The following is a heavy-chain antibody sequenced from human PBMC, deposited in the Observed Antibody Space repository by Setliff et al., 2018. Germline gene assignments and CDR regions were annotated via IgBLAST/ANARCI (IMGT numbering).Heavy chain of an antibody. D-gene: IGHD3-9*01. CDR3: ANLKDYHILTGHT. CDR2: VSGSAQTT. Sequence: GGSLRLSCAASGFGCSTNTMNWVSMVSGSAQTTYYADSVQGRFTISRDNSKNTLYLQMNSLRAEDTAFYYCANLKDYHILTGHTWGQGTLVTVSS. V-gene: IGHV3-23*01. J-gene: IGHJ4*02. CDR1: GFGCSTNT.